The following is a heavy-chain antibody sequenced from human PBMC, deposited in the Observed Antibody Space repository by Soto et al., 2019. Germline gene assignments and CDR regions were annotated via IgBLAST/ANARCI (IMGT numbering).Heavy chain of an antibody. Sequence: QVQLVESGGGVVQPGRSLRLSCAASGFTFSSYGMHWVRQAPGTGLEWVAVIWYDGSNKYYADSVKGRFTISRDNSTNTLYLQMNSLSGEDTAVYYCARDGGEAAGIRPFDYWGQGTLVTFSS. CDR2: IWYDGSNK. J-gene: IGHJ4*02. D-gene: IGHD6-13*01. V-gene: IGHV3-33*01. CDR1: GFTFSSYG. CDR3: ARDGGEAAGIRPFDY.